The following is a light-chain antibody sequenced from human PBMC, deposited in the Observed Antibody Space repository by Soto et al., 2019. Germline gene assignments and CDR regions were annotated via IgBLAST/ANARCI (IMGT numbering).Light chain of an antibody. CDR1: SSDVCGYNY. CDR2: DVS. CDR3: SSYTSSSTPYYV. J-gene: IGLJ1*01. V-gene: IGLV2-14*01. Sequence: QSVLTQPASVSGSPGQSITICCTGTSSDVCGYNYVSWYQQHPGKAPKLMIYDVSNRPSGVSNRFSGSKSGNTASLTISGLQAEDEADYYCSSYTSSSTPYYVFGTGTKVTVL.